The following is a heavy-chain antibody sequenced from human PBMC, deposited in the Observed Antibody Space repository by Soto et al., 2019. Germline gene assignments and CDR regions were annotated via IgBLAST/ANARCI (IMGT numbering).Heavy chain of an antibody. CDR1: GFTFTSSA. J-gene: IGHJ4*02. Sequence: SVKVSCKASGFTFTSSAMQWVRQARGQRLEWIGWIVVGSGNTNYAQKFQERVTITRDMSTSTAYMELSSLRSEDTAVYYCAADFTYDFWRPAPXLDYWGQGTLVTVSS. CDR3: AADFTYDFWRPAPXLDY. D-gene: IGHD3-3*01. CDR2: IVVGSGNT. V-gene: IGHV1-58*02.